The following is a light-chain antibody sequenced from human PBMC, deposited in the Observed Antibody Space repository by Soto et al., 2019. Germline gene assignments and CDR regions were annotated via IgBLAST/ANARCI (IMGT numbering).Light chain of an antibody. Sequence: DIQMTQSPSSLSASVGDRVTITCRANQTITRYLNWYQQKPGTAPKLLIYAASSLQEGVPSRFRGSVSWTDFTLTISNLQPEDFAAYSCQQSFSFPVTFGQGTKLEIK. CDR1: QTITRY. CDR2: AAS. J-gene: IGKJ2*01. CDR3: QQSFSFPVT. V-gene: IGKV1-39*01.